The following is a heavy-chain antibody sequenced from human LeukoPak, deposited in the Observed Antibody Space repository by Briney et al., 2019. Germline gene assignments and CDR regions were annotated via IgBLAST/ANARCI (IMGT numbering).Heavy chain of an antibody. D-gene: IGHD3-9*01. Sequence: GGSLRLSCAASGFTFDDYAMHWVRQAPGKGLEWVSGISWNSGSIGYADSVKGRFTISRDNAKNSLYLQMNSLRAEDTAVYYCARDGRLRYFDWCYYMDVWGKGTTVTVSS. J-gene: IGHJ6*03. CDR3: ARDGRLRYFDWCYYMDV. V-gene: IGHV3-9*01. CDR2: ISWNSGSI. CDR1: GFTFDDYA.